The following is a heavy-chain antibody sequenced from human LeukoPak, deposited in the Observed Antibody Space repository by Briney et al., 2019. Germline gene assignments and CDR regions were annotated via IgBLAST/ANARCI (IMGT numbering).Heavy chain of an antibody. V-gene: IGHV4-34*01. Sequence: PSETLSLTCAVYGGSFSGYYWSWIRQPPGKGLEWIGEINHSGSTNYSSSLKSRVTISVDTSKNQFSLKLSSVTAADTAVYYCARSHYYDSSGSHNNWFDPWGQGTLVTVSS. CDR1: GGSFSGYY. CDR3: ARSHYYDSSGSHNNWFDP. CDR2: INHSGST. D-gene: IGHD3-22*01. J-gene: IGHJ5*02.